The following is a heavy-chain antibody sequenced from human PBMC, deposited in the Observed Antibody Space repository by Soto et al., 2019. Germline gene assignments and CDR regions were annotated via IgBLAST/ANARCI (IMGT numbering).Heavy chain of an antibody. V-gene: IGHV1-69*13. D-gene: IGHD3-22*01. CDR2: IIPIFGTA. CDR3: AAHYYDSSGKDY. CDR1: GGTFSSYA. J-gene: IGHJ4*02. Sequence: AASVKVSCKASGGTFSSYAISWVRQAPGQGLEWMGGIIPIFGTANYAQKFQGRVTITADESTSTAYMELSSLRSEDTAVYYCAAHYYDSSGKDYWGQGTLVTVSS.